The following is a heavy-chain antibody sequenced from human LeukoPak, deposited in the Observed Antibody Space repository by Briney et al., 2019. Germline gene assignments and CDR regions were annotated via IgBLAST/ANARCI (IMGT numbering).Heavy chain of an antibody. D-gene: IGHD3-9*01. CDR1: RDSISSGDYY. CDR3: ARLITPDYYDILAYFDY. Sequence: TSETLSLTCSVSRDSISSGDYYWSWIRQPPGKGLEWIGYIYYSGDTHYNPSLKSRVTISLGTSKNQFSLKLSSVTAADTAVYYCARLITPDYYDILAYFDYWGQGTPVTVSS. J-gene: IGHJ4*02. CDR2: IYYSGDT. V-gene: IGHV4-30-4*01.